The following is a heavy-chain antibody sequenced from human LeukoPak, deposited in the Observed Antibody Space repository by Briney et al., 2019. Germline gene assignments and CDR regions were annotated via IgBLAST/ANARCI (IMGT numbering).Heavy chain of an antibody. CDR3: ARQGPITMIVVDNAFDI. CDR1: GFTFSSYS. V-gene: IGHV3-21*01. J-gene: IGHJ3*02. Sequence: GGFLRLSCAASGFTFSSYSMNWVRRAPGKGLEWVSSISSSSSYIYYADSVKGRFTISRDNAKNSLYLQMNSLRAEDTAVYYCARQGPITMIVVDNAFDIWGQGTMVTVSS. D-gene: IGHD3-22*01. CDR2: ISSSSSYI.